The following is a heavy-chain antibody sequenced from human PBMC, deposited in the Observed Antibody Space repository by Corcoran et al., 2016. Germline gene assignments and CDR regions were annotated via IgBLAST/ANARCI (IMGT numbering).Heavy chain of an antibody. CDR3: AGSTILGPSPVVYYYYYGMDV. CDR1: GGSISSSNW. V-gene: IGHV4-4*02. Sequence: QVQLQESGPGLVKPSGTLSLTCAVSGGSISSSNWWSWVRQPPGKGLEWIGEIYHSGSTNYNPSLKSRVTLSVDKSNNQFSLKLSSVTAADTAVYYWAGSTILGPSPVVYYYYYGMDVWGQGTTVTVSS. J-gene: IGHJ6*02. D-gene: IGHD3-3*01. CDR2: IYHSGST.